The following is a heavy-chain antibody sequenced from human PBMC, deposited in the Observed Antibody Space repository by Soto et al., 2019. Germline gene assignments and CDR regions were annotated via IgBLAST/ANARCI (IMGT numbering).Heavy chain of an antibody. V-gene: IGHV3-33*01. Sequence: GGSLRLSCAASGFPFNNYAMHWVRQAPGKGLEWVAVIWHDGSNEHYADSVKGRFRIARDNSNNTLYLQMNSLRGEDTALYYCARDDVSMVTTFLDYWGLGTLVTVSS. CDR2: IWHDGSNE. CDR1: GFPFNNYA. CDR3: ARDDVSMVTTFLDY. D-gene: IGHD2-21*02. J-gene: IGHJ4*02.